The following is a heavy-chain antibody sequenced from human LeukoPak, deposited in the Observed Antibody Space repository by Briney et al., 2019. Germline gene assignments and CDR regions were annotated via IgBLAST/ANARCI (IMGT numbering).Heavy chain of an antibody. CDR1: GFTVSSNY. D-gene: IGHD2-2*01. J-gene: IGHJ4*02. V-gene: IGHV3-66*01. CDR2: IYSGGST. Sequence: PGGSLRLSCAASGFTVSSNYMSWVRQAPGKGLEWVSVIYSGGSTYYADSVKGRFTISRDNSKNTLYLQMNSLRAEDTAVYYCARGRYCSSTSCYLEGWGQGTLVTVSS. CDR3: ARGRYCSSTSCYLEG.